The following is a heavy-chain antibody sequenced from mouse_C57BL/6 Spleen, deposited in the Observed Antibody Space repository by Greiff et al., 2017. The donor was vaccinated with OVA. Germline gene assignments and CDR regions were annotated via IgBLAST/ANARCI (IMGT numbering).Heavy chain of an antibody. CDR3: ARGGLTQGAMDY. CDR2: IDPSDSYT. V-gene: IGHV1-50*01. CDR1: GYTFTSYW. J-gene: IGHJ4*01. Sequence: QVQLQQPGAELVKPGASVKLSCEASGYTFTSYWMQWVKQRPGQGLEWIGEIDPSDSYTNYNQKFKGKATLTVDTSSSTAYMQLSSLTSEDSAVYYCARGGLTQGAMDYWGQGTSVTVSS. D-gene: IGHD3-2*02.